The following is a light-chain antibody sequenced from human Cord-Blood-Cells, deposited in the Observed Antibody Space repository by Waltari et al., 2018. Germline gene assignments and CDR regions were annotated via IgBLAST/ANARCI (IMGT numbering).Light chain of an antibody. CDR3: SSYTSSSTFYV. Sequence: QSALTQPASVSGSPGQSFTISSTRTSSALGGYNYVSGYQQHPGKAPKLMIYDVSNRPSGVSNRFSGSKSGNTASLTISGLQAEDEADYYCSSYTSSSTFYVFGTGTKVTVL. J-gene: IGLJ1*01. CDR2: DVS. CDR1: SSALGGYNY. V-gene: IGLV2-14*01.